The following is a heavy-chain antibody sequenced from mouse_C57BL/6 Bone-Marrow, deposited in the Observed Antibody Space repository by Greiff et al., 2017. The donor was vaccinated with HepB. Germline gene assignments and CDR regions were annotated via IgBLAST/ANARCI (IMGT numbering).Heavy chain of an antibody. CDR3: ARDRFDFYFDY. CDR1: GFAFSTSG. Sequence: EVMLVESGGDLVKPGGSLKLSCAASGFAFSTSGMSWVRQTPDKRLEWVATINTGGSYTYYAYNVRGRFTISRDTAKNTLFLLMSSLKSEDSAIYYCARDRFDFYFDYWGQGTTLTASS. CDR2: INTGGSYT. V-gene: IGHV5-6*01. D-gene: IGHD2-14*01. J-gene: IGHJ2*01.